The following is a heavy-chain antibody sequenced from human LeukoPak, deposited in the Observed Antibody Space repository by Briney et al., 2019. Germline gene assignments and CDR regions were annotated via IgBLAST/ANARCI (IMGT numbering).Heavy chain of an antibody. D-gene: IGHD6-6*01. V-gene: IGHV3-66*01. CDR1: GFTVSSNY. CDR2: IYSGGST. CDR3: ARDGYSSSSGSNYYYYGMDV. Sequence: PGGSLRLSCAASGFTVSSNYMSWVRQAPGKGLEWVSVIYSGGSTYYADSVKGRFTISRDNSKNTLYLQMNSLRAEDTAVHYCARDGYSSSSGSNYYYYGMDVWGQGTTVTVSS. J-gene: IGHJ6*02.